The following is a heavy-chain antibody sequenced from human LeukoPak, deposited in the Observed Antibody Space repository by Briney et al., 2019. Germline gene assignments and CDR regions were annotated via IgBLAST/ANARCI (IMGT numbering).Heavy chain of an antibody. J-gene: IGHJ4*02. V-gene: IGHV4-39*01. CDR3: ARQELTYGSGSYFDS. Sequence: SETLSLTCTVSGGSISSSSYYWGWLRQPPGKGVEWNGSIYYSGSTYDHPSLKNRAPIPVDTSKNQFSLKLSSVTAADTAVYFCARQELTYGSGSYFDSWGQGVLVTVSS. D-gene: IGHD3-10*01. CDR2: IYYSGST. CDR1: GGSISSSSYY.